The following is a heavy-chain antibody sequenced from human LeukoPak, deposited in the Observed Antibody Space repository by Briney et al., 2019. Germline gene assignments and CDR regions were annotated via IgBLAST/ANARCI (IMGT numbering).Heavy chain of an antibody. J-gene: IGHJ4*02. V-gene: IGHV1-3*01. CDR1: GYTFTSYA. D-gene: IGHD4-17*01. Sequence: ASVKVSCKASGYTFTSYAMHWVRQAPGQRLEWMGWINAGNGNTKYSQKFQGRVTITRDTSASTAYMELSSLRSEDTAVYYCARVGDYGDYFDYWGQGTLVTVSS. CDR2: INAGNGNT. CDR3: ARVGDYGDYFDY.